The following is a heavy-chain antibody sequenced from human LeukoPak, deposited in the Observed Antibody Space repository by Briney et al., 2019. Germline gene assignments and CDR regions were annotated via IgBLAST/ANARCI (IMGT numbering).Heavy chain of an antibody. CDR3: AREGTSLGEYSQH. J-gene: IGHJ1*01. CDR1: GGSISSYY. CDR2: IYYSGST. Sequence: PSETLSLTCTVSGGSISSYYWSWIRQPPGKGLEWIGYIYYSGSTNYNPSLKSRVTISVDTSKNQFSLKLSSVTAADTAVYYCAREGTSLGEYSQHWGQGTLVTVSS. D-gene: IGHD2-2*01. V-gene: IGHV4-59*01.